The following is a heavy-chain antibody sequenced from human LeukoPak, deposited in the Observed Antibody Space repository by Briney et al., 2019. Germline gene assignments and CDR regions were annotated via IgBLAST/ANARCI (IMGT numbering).Heavy chain of an antibody. V-gene: IGHV3-48*04. J-gene: IGHJ4*02. D-gene: IGHD3-22*01. CDR2: ISSSTSTI. Sequence: TGGSLRLSCAASGFTFSNYSMNWVRQAPGKGLEWVSYISSSTSTIYYADSVKGRFTISRDNAKNSLYLQMNSLRAEDTAVYYCARDPPYYYDSSGYFDYWGQGTLVTVSS. CDR1: GFTFSNYS. CDR3: ARDPPYYYDSSGYFDY.